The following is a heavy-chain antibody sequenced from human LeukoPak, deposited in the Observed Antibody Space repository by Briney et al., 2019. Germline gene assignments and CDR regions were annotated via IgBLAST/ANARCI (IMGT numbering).Heavy chain of an antibody. CDR1: GGSFSGYY. V-gene: IGHV4-34*01. CDR3: AKDWALQRNYYYYMDV. J-gene: IGHJ6*03. CDR2: INHSGST. D-gene: IGHD1-1*01. Sequence: SETLSLTCAVYGGSFSGYYWSWIRQPPGKGLEWIGEINHSGSTNYNPSLKSRVTISVDTSKNQFSLKLSSVTAADTAVYYCAKDWALQRNYYYYMDVWGKGTTVTISS.